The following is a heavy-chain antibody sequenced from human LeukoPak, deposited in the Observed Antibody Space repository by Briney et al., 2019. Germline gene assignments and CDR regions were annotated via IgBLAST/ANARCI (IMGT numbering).Heavy chain of an antibody. V-gene: IGHV7-4-1*02. CDR3: ARVSLSRGEWLFDN. J-gene: IGHJ4*01. Sequence: ASVKVSCKASGYTFTSYAMNWVRQAPGQGLEWMGWINTNTGNPTYAQGFTGRFVFSLDTSVSTAYLQISSLKAEDIAVYYCARVSLSRGEWLFDNWGHGTLVTVSS. CDR1: GYTFTSYA. CDR2: INTNTGNP. D-gene: IGHD3-3*01.